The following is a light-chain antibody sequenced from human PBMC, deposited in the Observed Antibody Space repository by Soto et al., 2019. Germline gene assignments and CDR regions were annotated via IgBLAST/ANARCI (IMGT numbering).Light chain of an antibody. V-gene: IGKV1-9*01. CDR1: QAISSH. J-gene: IGKJ3*01. Sequence: DIPLTQSPSFLSASVGGRVTITCRASQAISSHLAWYQQKPGKAPNLLIYGASTLQSGVPSRFSGSGSGTQFTLTISSLQPEDFATYYCQQLNSYPLTFGPGTNVDIK. CDR3: QQLNSYPLT. CDR2: GAS.